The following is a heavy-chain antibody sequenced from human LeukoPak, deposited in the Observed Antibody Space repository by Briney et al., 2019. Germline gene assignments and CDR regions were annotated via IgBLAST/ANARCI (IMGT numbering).Heavy chain of an antibody. CDR2: IYSGGST. Sequence: GGSLRLSCAASGFTVSSNYMSWVRQAPGKGLEWVSVIYSGGSTYYADSVKGRFTISRHNSKNTLYLQMNSLRAEDTAVYYCASSWVVGATVSWSAYWGQGTLVTVSS. D-gene: IGHD1-26*01. V-gene: IGHV3-53*04. CDR3: ASSWVVGATVSWSAY. CDR1: GFTVSSNY. J-gene: IGHJ4*02.